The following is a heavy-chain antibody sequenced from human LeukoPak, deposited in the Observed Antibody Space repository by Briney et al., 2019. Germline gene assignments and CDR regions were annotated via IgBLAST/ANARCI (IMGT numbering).Heavy chain of an antibody. CDR2: DSSRRSCI. V-gene: IGHV3-21*04. CDR1: GFTFSTFS. Sequence: PGGSLRLSCAASGFTFSTFSMNCVRQAPGEGLEWVSSDSSRRSCICYADSMRGRFTISRDNAKNSLYLQMNSLRAEDTAVYYCAKVRAATVTPCFDYWGQGTLVTVSS. J-gene: IGHJ4*02. D-gene: IGHD4-17*01. CDR3: AKVRAATVTPCFDY.